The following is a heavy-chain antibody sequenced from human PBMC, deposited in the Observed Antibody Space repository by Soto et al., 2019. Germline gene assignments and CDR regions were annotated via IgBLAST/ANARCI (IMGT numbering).Heavy chain of an antibody. CDR1: GFDFSKYV. CDR2: ITAGGDNT. D-gene: IGHD3-10*01. CDR3: ARSFFYGSGSSYVNFDH. J-gene: IGHJ4*02. V-gene: IGHV3-23*01. Sequence: GSLRLSCAASGFDFSKYVMTWVRQAPGEGLAWVSSITAGGDNTYYADSVKGRFTISRDDFKNTMYLQMNSLRADDTAVYYCARSFFYGSGSSYVNFDHWGQGSLVTVSS.